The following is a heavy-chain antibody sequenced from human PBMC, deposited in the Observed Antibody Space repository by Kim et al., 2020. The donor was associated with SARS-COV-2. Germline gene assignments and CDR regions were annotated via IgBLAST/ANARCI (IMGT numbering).Heavy chain of an antibody. D-gene: IGHD1-1*01. CDR2: IWYDGSNK. J-gene: IGHJ6*02. CDR1: GFTFSSYG. CDR3: ARDRYNWNDSLYYGMDV. V-gene: IGHV3-33*01. Sequence: GGSLRLSCAASGFTFSSYGMHWVRQAPGKGLERVAVIWYDGSNKYYADSVKGRFTISRDNSKNTLYLQMNSLRAEDTAVYYCARDRYNWNDSLYYGMDVWGQGTTVTVSS.